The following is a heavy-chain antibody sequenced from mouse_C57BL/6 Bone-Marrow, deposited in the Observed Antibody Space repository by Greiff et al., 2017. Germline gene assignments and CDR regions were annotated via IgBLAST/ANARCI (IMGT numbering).Heavy chain of an antibody. CDR1: GYTFTDYY. J-gene: IGHJ4*01. CDR3: SRIYYYVSIAMDY. CDR2: INPYNGGT. D-gene: IGHD1-1*01. V-gene: IGHV1-19*01. Sequence: EVQLQQSGPVLVKPGASVKMSCKASGYTFTDYYMNWVKQSHGKSLEWIGVINPYNGGTSYNQKFKGKATLTVDKSSSTAYMELNSLTSEDSAVYYCSRIYYYVSIAMDYWGQGTSVTVSS.